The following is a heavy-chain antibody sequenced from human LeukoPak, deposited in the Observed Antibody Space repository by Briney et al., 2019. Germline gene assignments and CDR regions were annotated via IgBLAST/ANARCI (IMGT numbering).Heavy chain of an antibody. D-gene: IGHD6-13*01. V-gene: IGHV4-34*01. CDR3: ARGRPPLAAAVPLLMDV. J-gene: IGHJ6*02. Sequence: SETLSLTCAVYGGSFSGYYWSWIRQPPGKGLEWIGEINHSGSTNYNPSLKSRVTISVDTSKNQFSLKLSSVTAADTAVYYCARGRPPLAAAVPLLMDVWGQGTTVTVSS. CDR2: INHSGST. CDR1: GGSFSGYY.